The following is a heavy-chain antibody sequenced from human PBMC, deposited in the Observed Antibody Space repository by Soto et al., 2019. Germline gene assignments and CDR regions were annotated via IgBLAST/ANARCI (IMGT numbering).Heavy chain of an antibody. V-gene: IGHV3-15*01. CDR1: GFTFSSYD. CDR2: IKSIPDGGTA. J-gene: IGHJ4*02. CDR3: TTDTVCDY. Sequence: GGSLRLSCAASGFTFSSYDMTWVRQAPGKGLEWVGRIKSIPDGGTADYAAPLKGRFTISRDDSKNTLFLQMNSLKTEDTAVYYCTTDTVCDYWGQGTLVTVSS. D-gene: IGHD3-16*01.